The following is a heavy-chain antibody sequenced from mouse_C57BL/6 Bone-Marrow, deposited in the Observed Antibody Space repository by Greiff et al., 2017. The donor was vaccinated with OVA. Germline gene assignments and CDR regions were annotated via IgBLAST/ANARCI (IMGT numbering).Heavy chain of an antibody. CDR3: TTYGNYEGGFAY. CDR2: IDPENGDT. J-gene: IGHJ3*01. D-gene: IGHD2-1*01. V-gene: IGHV14-4*01. Sequence: EVMLVESGAELVRPGASVKLSCTASGFNIKDDYMHWVKQRPEQGLEWIGWIDPENGDTEYASKFQGKATITADTSSNTAYLQLSSLTSEDTAVYYCTTYGNYEGGFAYWGQGTLVTVSA. CDR1: GFNIKDDY.